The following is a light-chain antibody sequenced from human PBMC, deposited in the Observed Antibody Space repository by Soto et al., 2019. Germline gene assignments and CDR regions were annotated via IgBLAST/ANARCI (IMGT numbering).Light chain of an antibody. Sequence: EIVLTQSPGTLSLSPGEIATLSCRASQSVSSSYLAWYQQKPGQSPRLLIYGASSRATGIPDRFSGSGSGTDFTLTISRLEPEDFEVYYCQQYGSSLWTFGQGTKVEIK. J-gene: IGKJ1*01. CDR1: QSVSSSY. CDR2: GAS. V-gene: IGKV3-20*01. CDR3: QQYGSSLWT.